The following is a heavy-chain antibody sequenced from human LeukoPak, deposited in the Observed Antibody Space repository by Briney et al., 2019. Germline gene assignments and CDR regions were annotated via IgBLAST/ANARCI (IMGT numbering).Heavy chain of an antibody. V-gene: IGHV3-48*01. CDR2: ISTSSNTI. J-gene: IGHJ4*02. D-gene: IGHD4-17*01. Sequence: GGSLRLSCAASGFTFSNYNMNWVRQAPGKGLEWVSYISTSSNTIYYADSVKGRFTISRDNSKNTLYLQMNSLRAEDTAVYYCAKEIWPTVTTPGWTYFDYWGQGALVTVSS. CDR1: GFTFSNYN. CDR3: AKEIWPTVTTPGWTYFDY.